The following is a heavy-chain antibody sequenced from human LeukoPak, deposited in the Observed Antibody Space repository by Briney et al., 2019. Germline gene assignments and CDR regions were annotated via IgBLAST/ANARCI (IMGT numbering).Heavy chain of an antibody. CDR3: ARERDLYYFYYMDV. Sequence: PSQTLSLTCTVSGGPVSSGGYYWSWIRQHPGKGLEWIGYIYYSGSTYYNPSLKSRVTMSVDTSKNQFSLKLSSVTAADTAVYYCARERDLYYFYYMDVWGKGTTVTVSS. V-gene: IGHV4-31*03. J-gene: IGHJ6*03. CDR1: GGPVSSGGYY. CDR2: IYYSGST.